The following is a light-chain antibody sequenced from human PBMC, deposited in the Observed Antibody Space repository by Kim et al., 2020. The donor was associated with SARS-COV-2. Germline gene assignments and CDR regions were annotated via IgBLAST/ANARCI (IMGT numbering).Light chain of an antibody. CDR2: DVS. Sequence: QSALTQPASVSGSPGQSITISCTGTSSDIGVYNYVSWYQHHPGKAPTFIIYDVSKRRSGVSGRFSGSKSDNTASLTISGLRAEDEADYYCSSSTTSGRWVFGGGTKVTVL. V-gene: IGLV2-14*03. J-gene: IGLJ2*01. CDR3: SSSTTSGRWV. CDR1: SSDIGVYNY.